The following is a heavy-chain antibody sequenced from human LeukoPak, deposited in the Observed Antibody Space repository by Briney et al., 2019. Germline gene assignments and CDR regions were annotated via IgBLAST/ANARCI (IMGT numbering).Heavy chain of an antibody. CDR1: GFTFSSYG. CDR2: ISYDGSTK. D-gene: IGHD6-6*01. V-gene: IGHV3-30*18. CDR3: AKVLHYSSSKMHYYYYYGMDV. J-gene: IGHJ6*02. Sequence: QTGGSLRLSCAASGFTFSSYGMHWVRQAPGKGLEWVAVISYDGSTKYYADSVKGRFTISRDNSKNTLYLRMNSLRPEDTAVYYCAKVLHYSSSKMHYYYYYGMDVWGQGTTVTVSS.